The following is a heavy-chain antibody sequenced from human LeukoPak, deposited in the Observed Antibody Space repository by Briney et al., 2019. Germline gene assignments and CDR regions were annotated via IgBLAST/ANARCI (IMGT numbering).Heavy chain of an antibody. CDR2: MNPNSGNT. J-gene: IGHJ4*02. V-gene: IGHV1-8*01. CDR3: ARVKDYVWGSYRPYYFDY. CDR1: GYTFTSYD. Sequence: ASVKVSCKASGYTFTSYDINWVRQATGQGLEWMGWMNPNSGNTGYAQKFQGRVTMTRNTSISTAYMELSSLRSEDTAVYYCARVKDYVWGSYRPYYFDYWGQGTLVTVSS. D-gene: IGHD3-16*02.